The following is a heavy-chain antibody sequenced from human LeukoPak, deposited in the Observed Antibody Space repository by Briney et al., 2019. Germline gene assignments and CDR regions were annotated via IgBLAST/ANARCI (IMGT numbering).Heavy chain of an antibody. J-gene: IGHJ6*02. CDR1: GFTFSTYS. D-gene: IGHD4-17*01. V-gene: IGHV3-21*01. CDR2: ISSSSSYI. CDR3: ARGYGDKASSLYYYYGMDV. Sequence: GGSLRLSCAASGFTFSTYSMNWVRQAPGKGLEWVSSISSSSSYIYYADSVKGRFTISRDNAKNSLYLQMNSLRAEDTAVYYCARGYGDKASSLYYYYGMDVWGQGTTVTVSS.